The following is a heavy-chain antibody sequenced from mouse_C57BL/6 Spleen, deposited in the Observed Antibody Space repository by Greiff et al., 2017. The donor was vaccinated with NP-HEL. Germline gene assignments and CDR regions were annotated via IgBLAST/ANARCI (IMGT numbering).Heavy chain of an antibody. J-gene: IGHJ3*01. CDR1: GFTFSSYA. D-gene: IGHD2-4*01. CDR2: ISDGGSYT. Sequence: DVHLVESGGGLVKPGGSLKLSCAASGFTFSSYAMSWVRQTPEKRLEWVATISDGGSYTYYPDNVKGRFTISRDNAKNNLYLQMSHLKSEDTAMYYCARDHDYDVFAYWGQGTLVTVSA. CDR3: ARDHDYDVFAY. V-gene: IGHV5-4*01.